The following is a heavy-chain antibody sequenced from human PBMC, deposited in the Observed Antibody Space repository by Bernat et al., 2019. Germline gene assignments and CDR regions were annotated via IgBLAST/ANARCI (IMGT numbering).Heavy chain of an antibody. D-gene: IGHD6-6*01. J-gene: IGHJ4*02. CDR3: ARERSSSSHSDY. CDR1: GFTFSSYS. V-gene: IGHV3-21*01. Sequence: EVQLVESGGGLVKPGGSLRLSCAASGFTFSSYSMNWVRQAPGKGLEWVSSITSTSSYIYYADSVTGRFTIARNNAKNSLYLQMNSLSAEDTAVYYCARERSSSSHSDYWGQGTLVTVSS. CDR2: ITSTSSYI.